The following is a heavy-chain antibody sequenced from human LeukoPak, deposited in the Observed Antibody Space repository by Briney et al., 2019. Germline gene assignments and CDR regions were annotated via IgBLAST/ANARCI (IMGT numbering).Heavy chain of an antibody. Sequence: GGSLRLPCSASGFTFSTYAMHWVRQAPGKGLEYVSVINGSGYRTYYADSVKGRFTISRDNSKNKVYLQMSSLRVEDTAVYYCVLVVASDRYFDYWGQGTLVTVSS. CDR2: INGSGYRT. CDR1: GFTFSTYA. CDR3: VLVVASDRYFDY. V-gene: IGHV3-64D*06. D-gene: IGHD2-15*01. J-gene: IGHJ4*02.